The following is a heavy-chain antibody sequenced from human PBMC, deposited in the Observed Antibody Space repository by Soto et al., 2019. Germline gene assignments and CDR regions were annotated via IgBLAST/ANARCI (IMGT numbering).Heavy chain of an antibody. CDR1: GFIFRSYA. V-gene: IGHV3-23*01. D-gene: IGHD5-18*01. CDR2: SSGSGDST. J-gene: IGHJ5*01. Sequence: GGSLKRACAAYGFIFRSYAMKCVLQAPGNGLERVSGSSGSGDSTYYADAVKGRFTNSRDNSKNTLFLQMNSLRDDDGAVYYCAKAGVGGFRGWDTFNWFDSWGQGIIVTVSS. CDR3: AKAGVGGFRGWDTFNWFDS.